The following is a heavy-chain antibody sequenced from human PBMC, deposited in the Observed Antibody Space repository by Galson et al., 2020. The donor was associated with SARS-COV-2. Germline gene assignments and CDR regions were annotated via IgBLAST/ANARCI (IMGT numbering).Heavy chain of an antibody. Sequence: ASVKVSCKASGYTFTGYYMHWVRQAPGQGLEWMGWINPNSGGTNYAQKFQGRVTMTRDTSISTAYMELSRLRSDDTAVYYCARVAVDIVVVPAAMAIYYYGMDVWGQGTTVTVSS. CDR1: GYTFTGYY. V-gene: IGHV1-2*02. J-gene: IGHJ6*02. CDR3: ARVAVDIVVVPAAMAIYYYGMDV. D-gene: IGHD2-2*01. CDR2: INPNSGGT.